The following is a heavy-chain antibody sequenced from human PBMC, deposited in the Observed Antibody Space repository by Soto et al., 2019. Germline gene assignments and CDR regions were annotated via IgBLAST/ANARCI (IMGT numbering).Heavy chain of an antibody. Sequence: QLQLQESGSGLVKPSQTLSLTCSIFGGSISSGGYSWSWIRQPPGKGLEWIGYIYQSGSTHYNPSLKSRVTISLDRPKNPFSLKLSSVTAADTAVYYCAREVTNWFDPWGQGTLVTVSS. V-gene: IGHV4-30-2*01. CDR3: AREVTNWFDP. CDR2: IYQSGST. CDR1: GGSISSGGYS. J-gene: IGHJ5*02.